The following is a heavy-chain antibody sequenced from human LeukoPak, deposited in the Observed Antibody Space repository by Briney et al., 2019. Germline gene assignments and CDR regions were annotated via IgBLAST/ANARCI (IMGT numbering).Heavy chain of an antibody. Sequence: PGGSLRLSCAASGFTFDDYAMHWVRQAPGKGLEWVSLISGDGGSTYYADSVKGRFTISRDNSKNSLYLQMNSLRAEDTAVYYCARDAEYQLLYDAFDMWGRGTMVTVSS. J-gene: IGHJ3*02. CDR2: ISGDGGST. CDR3: ARDAEYQLLYDAFDM. CDR1: GFTFDDYA. V-gene: IGHV3-43*02. D-gene: IGHD2-2*01.